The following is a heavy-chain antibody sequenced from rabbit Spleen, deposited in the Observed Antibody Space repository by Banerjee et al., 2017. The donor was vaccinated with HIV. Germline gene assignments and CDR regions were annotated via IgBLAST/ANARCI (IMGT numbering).Heavy chain of an antibody. D-gene: IGHD8-1*01. V-gene: IGHV1S45*01. CDR1: GFTFSSSYW. CDR3: ARSLYGGIYYWDL. CDR2: IYNGDGST. J-gene: IGHJ4*01. Sequence: QEQLEESGGDLVKPEGSLTLTCTASGFTFSSSYWMSWVRQAPGKRPEWTACIYNGDGSTYYASWAKGRFTISKTSSTAVTLQMTSLTAADTATYFCARSLYGGIYYWDLWGPGPLVTVS.